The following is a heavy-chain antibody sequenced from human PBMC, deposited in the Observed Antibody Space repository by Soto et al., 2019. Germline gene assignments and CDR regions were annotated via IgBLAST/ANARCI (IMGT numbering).Heavy chain of an antibody. J-gene: IGHJ4*02. CDR2: IWYDGNIK. D-gene: IGHD2-2*01. V-gene: IGHV3-33*01. CDR1: GFTFRSYG. CDR3: ARDRSRYCSSSTCHGAFDY. Sequence: GGSLRLSCAASGFTFRSYGMHWVRQAPGKELEWVAVIWYDGNIKYYADSEKGRFTISRDNSKNMLYLQMNSLRAEDTAVYYCARDRSRYCSSSTCHGAFDYWGQGTLVTVSS.